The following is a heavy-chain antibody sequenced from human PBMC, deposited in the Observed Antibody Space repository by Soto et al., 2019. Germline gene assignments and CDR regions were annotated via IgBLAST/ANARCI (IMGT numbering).Heavy chain of an antibody. J-gene: IGHJ5*02. CDR2: INPNSGGT. D-gene: IGHD6-19*01. V-gene: IGHV1-2*04. CDR1: GYTFTGYY. CDR3: ARGNRAVGSSGFYNWFDP. Sequence: QVQLVQSGAEVKKPGASVKVSCKASGYTFTGYYMHWVRQAPGQGLEWMGWINPNSGGTNYAQKFQGWVTMTRDTSISTDYMELSRLRSDDTAVYYCARGNRAVGSSGFYNWFDPWGQGTLVTVSS.